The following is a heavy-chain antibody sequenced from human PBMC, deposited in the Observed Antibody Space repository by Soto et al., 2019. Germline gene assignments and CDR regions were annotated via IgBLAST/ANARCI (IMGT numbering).Heavy chain of an antibody. V-gene: IGHV4-31*03. J-gene: IGHJ5*02. Sequence: SETLSLTCSVSGAALNSGNYYWSWIRQVPGKGLEWIGHIYVTGAVDYNPSLRDRITISQDTSERQFSLNLRLVTAADTAVYYCARLRIATNNYKWFDPWGPGTLVTVSS. CDR1: GAALNSGNYY. CDR2: IYVTGAV. D-gene: IGHD2-21*01. CDR3: ARLRIATNNYKWFDP.